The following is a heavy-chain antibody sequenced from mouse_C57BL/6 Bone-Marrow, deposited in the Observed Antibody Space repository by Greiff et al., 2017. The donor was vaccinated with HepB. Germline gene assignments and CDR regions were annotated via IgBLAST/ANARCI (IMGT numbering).Heavy chain of an antibody. CDR3: ARDGSSYVTYYYAMDY. D-gene: IGHD1-1*01. J-gene: IGHJ4*01. V-gene: IGHV1-54*01. Sequence: QVQLQQSGAELVRPGTSVKVSCKASGYAFTNYLIEWVKQRPGQGLEWIGVINPGSGGTNYNEKFKGKATLTADKSSSTAYMQLSSLTSEDSAVYFCARDGSSYVTYYYAMDYWGQGTSVTVSS. CDR1: GYAFTNYL. CDR2: INPGSGGT.